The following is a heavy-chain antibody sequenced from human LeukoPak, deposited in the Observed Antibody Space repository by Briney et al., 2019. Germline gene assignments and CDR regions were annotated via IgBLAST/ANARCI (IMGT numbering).Heavy chain of an antibody. Sequence: GGSLRLSCAASGFTFSSYGMHWVRQAPGKGLEWVANIKQDGSEKYYVDSVKGRFTISRDNAKNSLYLQMNSLRAEDTAVYYCASRGGTRLYYYYMDVWGKGTTVTVSS. V-gene: IGHV3-7*01. D-gene: IGHD2-15*01. CDR1: GFTFSSYG. CDR3: ASRGGTRLYYYYMDV. CDR2: IKQDGSEK. J-gene: IGHJ6*03.